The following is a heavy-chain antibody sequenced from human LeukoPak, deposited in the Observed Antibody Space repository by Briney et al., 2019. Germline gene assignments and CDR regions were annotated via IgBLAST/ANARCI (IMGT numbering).Heavy chain of an antibody. Sequence: GGSLRLSCAASGFTFSSYAMSWVRQAPGKGLEWVSSISSSSSYIYYADSMKGRFTISRDNAKNSLYLQMNSLRAEDTAVCYCAREYYDFWSGYYPPYYFDYWGQGTLVTVSS. V-gene: IGHV3-21*01. CDR2: ISSSSSYI. D-gene: IGHD3-3*01. CDR1: GFTFSSYA. CDR3: AREYYDFWSGYYPPYYFDY. J-gene: IGHJ4*02.